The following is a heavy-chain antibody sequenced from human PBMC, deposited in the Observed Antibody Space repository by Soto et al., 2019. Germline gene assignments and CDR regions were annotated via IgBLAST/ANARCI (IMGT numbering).Heavy chain of an antibody. V-gene: IGHV5-51*01. CDR2: IDPGDSDT. D-gene: IGHD3-10*01. J-gene: IGHJ6*02. CDR1: GYRFTNYW. CDR3: AARVGSSPLYYYGVDV. Sequence: GESLKISCKGSGYRFTNYWIGWVRQMPGKGLEWMGIIDPGDSDTRYSPSFQGQVTISVDKSISTAYLQWSSLKASDTAMYYCAARVGSSPLYYYGVDVWGQGTTVNVSS.